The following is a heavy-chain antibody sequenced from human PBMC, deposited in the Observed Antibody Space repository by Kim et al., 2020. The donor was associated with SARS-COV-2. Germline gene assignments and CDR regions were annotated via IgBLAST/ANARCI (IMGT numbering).Heavy chain of an antibody. J-gene: IGHJ4*02. V-gene: IGHV5-51*01. CDR3: TRSAGPYDYYFDY. Sequence: YNPSVQGQVTISAGKSTTTAYLQWSSLKASDTAMYYCTRSAGPYDYYFDYWGQGTLVTVSS. D-gene: IGHD3-16*01.